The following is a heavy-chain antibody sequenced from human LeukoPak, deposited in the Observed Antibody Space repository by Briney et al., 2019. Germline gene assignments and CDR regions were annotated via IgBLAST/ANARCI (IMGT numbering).Heavy chain of an antibody. CDR2: IYWDEDK. Sequence: SGPTLVNPTQTLTLTCTFSGFSLSTSGMCVTWIRQPPGKALEWLALIYWDEDKRYSPSLKSRLTITRDTSKDQVVLTMTNMDPVDTATYYCAHRRSGTFDMWGQGTMVTVSS. J-gene: IGHJ3*02. V-gene: IGHV2-5*08. CDR1: GFSLSTSGMC. D-gene: IGHD1-26*01. CDR3: AHRRSGTFDM.